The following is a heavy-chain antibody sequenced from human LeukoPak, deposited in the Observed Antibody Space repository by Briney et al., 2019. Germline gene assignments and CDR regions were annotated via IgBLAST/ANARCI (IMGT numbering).Heavy chain of an antibody. J-gene: IGHJ6*02. D-gene: IGHD3-10*01. V-gene: IGHV3-74*01. Sequence: GWSLRLSCAASGFTFSSYWMHWVRQAPGKGLVWVSRINSGGSSTSYADSVKGRFTISRDNAKNTLYLQMNSLRAEDTAVYYCAAGAYYYGSGKNNYYYYGMDVWGQGTTVTVSS. CDR1: GFTFSSYW. CDR2: INSGGSST. CDR3: AAGAYYYGSGKNNYYYYGMDV.